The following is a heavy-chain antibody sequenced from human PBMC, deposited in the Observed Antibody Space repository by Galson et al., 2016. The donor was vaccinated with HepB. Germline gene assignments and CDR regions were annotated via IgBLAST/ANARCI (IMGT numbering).Heavy chain of an antibody. D-gene: IGHD2-8*02. Sequence: SETLSLTCSVSGGSISSYYWSWIRQPPGKGPEWIGTIFHSGSATYNPSLKSRAAISVDTAKNKFSVRLNSMTSADTAVYYCARELALGYCTGGRCFGFWGQGTLVTVSS. CDR2: IFHSGSA. J-gene: IGHJ5*01. V-gene: IGHV4-59*01. CDR1: GGSISSYY. CDR3: ARELALGYCTGGRCFGF.